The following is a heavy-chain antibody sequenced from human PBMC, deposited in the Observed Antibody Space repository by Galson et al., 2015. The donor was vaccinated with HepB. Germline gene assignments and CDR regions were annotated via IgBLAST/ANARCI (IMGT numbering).Heavy chain of an antibody. CDR2: IYSNGNT. CDR1: NGSISYFF. J-gene: IGHJ4*02. V-gene: IGHV4-59*08. D-gene: IGHD2-2*01. CDR3: ARPRYCSSASCSASFDY. Sequence: LSLTCSVSNGSISYFFWSWIRQPPGKGLEWIGYIYSNGNTKSNPSLKSRLTLSVDTSKNQFSLRLTSVTAADTAVYYCARPRYCSSASCSASFDYWGQGILVTVSS.